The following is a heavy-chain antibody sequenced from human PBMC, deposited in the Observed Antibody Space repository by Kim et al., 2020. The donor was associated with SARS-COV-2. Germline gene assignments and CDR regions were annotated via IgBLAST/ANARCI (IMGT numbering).Heavy chain of an antibody. V-gene: IGHV1-3*01. D-gene: IGHD3-10*01. CDR2: INAGNGNT. CDR1: GYTFTSYA. Sequence: ASVKVSCKASGYTFTSYAMHWVRQAPGQRLEWMGWINAGNGNTKYSQKFQGRVTITRGTSASTAYMELSSLRSEDTAVYYCARVITMVRGVIRMPWAGFDSWGQGTLVTVSS. CDR3: ARVITMVRGVIRMPWAGFDS. J-gene: IGHJ4*02.